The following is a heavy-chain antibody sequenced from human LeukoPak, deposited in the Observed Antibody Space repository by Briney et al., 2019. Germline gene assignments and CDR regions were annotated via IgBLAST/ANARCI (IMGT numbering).Heavy chain of an antibody. V-gene: IGHV3-23*01. CDR1: GFTFSSYG. J-gene: IGHJ4*02. CDR2: ISGSGGST. CDR3: ARDFGDYEGYFDY. D-gene: IGHD4-17*01. Sequence: GGSLRLSCAASGFTFSSYGMSWVRQAPGKGLEWVSAISGSGGSTYYADFVKGRFTISRDNSKNTLYVQMHSLTAEDTAVYYCARDFGDYEGYFDYWGQGTLVTVSS.